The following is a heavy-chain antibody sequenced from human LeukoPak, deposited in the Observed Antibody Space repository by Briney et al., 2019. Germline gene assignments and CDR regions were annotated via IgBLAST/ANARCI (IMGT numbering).Heavy chain of an antibody. CDR2: LYTGGDT. D-gene: IGHD3-10*01. J-gene: IGHJ4*02. CDR1: EFNFSSYA. V-gene: IGHV3-53*01. CDR3: ARGPGSRGIFDY. Sequence: GGSLRLSCAASEFNFSSYAMSWVRQAPGKGLECVSFLYTGGDTYYADSVKGRFTISRDNSKNTLYLQMNSLRAEDTAVYYCARGPGSRGIFDYWGQGTLVTVSS.